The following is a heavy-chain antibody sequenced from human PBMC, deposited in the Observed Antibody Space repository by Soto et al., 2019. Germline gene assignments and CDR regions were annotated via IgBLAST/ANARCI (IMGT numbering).Heavy chain of an antibody. J-gene: IGHJ6*02. Sequence: GESLKISCKGSGYSFTSYWISWVRQMPGEGLEWMGRIDPSDSYTNYSPSFQGHVTISADKSISTAYLQWSSLKASDTAMYYCARLPGSAVAGVGDYYYGMDVWGQGTTVTVSS. V-gene: IGHV5-10-1*01. CDR1: GYSFTSYW. CDR2: IDPSDSYT. D-gene: IGHD6-19*01. CDR3: ARLPGSAVAGVGDYYYGMDV.